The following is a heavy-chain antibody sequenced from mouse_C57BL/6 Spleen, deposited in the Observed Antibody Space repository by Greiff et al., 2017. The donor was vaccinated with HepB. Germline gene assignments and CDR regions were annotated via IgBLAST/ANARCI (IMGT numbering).Heavy chain of an antibody. V-gene: IGHV1-82*01. CDR1: GYAFSSSW. D-gene: IGHD2-3*01. J-gene: IGHJ4*01. Sequence: QVQLQQSGPELVKPGASVKISCKASGYAFSSSWMNWVKQRPGKGLEWIGRIYPGDGDTNYNGKFKGKATLTADKSSSTAYMQLSSLTSEDSAVYFCARLGESDGYPYYAMDYWGQGTSVTVSS. CDR2: IYPGDGDT. CDR3: ARLGESDGYPYYAMDY.